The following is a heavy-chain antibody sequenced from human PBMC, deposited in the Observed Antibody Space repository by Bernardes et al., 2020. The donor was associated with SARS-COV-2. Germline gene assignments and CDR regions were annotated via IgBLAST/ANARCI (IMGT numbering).Heavy chain of an antibody. D-gene: IGHD5-12*01. Sequence: SLRLSCAASRFIFSSYGMHWVRQAPGKGLEWVSVISHDGSYKFYRDSVKGRFTISRDNSKNMLYLQMDSLRVEDSAIYYCARGRMATISGAHYYFDSWGQGTLVTVSS. V-gene: IGHV3-30*03. CDR3: ARGRMATISGAHYYFDS. CDR1: RFIFSSYG. J-gene: IGHJ4*02. CDR2: ISHDGSYK.